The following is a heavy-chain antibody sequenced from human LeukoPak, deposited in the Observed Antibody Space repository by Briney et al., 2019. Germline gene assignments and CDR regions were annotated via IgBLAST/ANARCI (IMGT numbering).Heavy chain of an antibody. Sequence: GRSLTLSCAASRFIFSSYEMNWDRQTPGKGMEWVSYISTSGSNIYYADSVKGRFTISRDNAKNSLYLQMNSLRAEDTGVYYCARRMLGIGYYYGMDVWGQGTTVTVSS. CDR3: ARRMLGIGYYYGMDV. J-gene: IGHJ6*02. CDR1: RFIFSSYE. D-gene: IGHD1-26*01. CDR2: ISTSGSNI. V-gene: IGHV3-48*03.